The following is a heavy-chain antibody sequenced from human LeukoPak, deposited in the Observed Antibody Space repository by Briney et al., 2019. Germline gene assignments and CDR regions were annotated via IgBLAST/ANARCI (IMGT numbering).Heavy chain of an antibody. D-gene: IGHD1-26*01. J-gene: IGHJ6*02. CDR2: ITSSGSTI. CDR1: GFTFISFE. Sequence: GGSLRLSCATAGFTFISFEMHWVRQAPGKGLEWVSYITSSGSTINHADSVKGRFTISRDNTKKSLYLQMNSLRAEDTAVYYCARDGGSGGIFGMDVWGQGTTVTVSS. V-gene: IGHV3-48*03. CDR3: ARDGGSGGIFGMDV.